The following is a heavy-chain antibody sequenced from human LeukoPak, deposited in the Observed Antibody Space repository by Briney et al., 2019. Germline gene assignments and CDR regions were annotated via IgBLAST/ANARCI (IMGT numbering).Heavy chain of an antibody. CDR2: ISWDGGNT. Sequence: GGSLRLSCAASGFAFGHYTMHWVRQAPGKGLEWVSLISWDGGNTYYADSVKGRFTISRDNAKNSLYLQMNSLRAEDTALYYCAKATVGYCSSTSCYGAEYFQHWGQGTLVTVSS. J-gene: IGHJ1*01. V-gene: IGHV3-43*01. CDR1: GFAFGHYT. D-gene: IGHD2-2*01. CDR3: AKATVGYCSSTSCYGAEYFQH.